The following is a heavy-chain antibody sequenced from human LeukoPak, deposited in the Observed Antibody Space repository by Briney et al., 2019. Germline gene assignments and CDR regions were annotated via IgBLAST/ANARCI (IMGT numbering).Heavy chain of an antibody. CDR2: IYYNGNT. V-gene: IGHV4-31*03. J-gene: IGHJ3*02. D-gene: IGHD3-22*01. Sequence: SETPSLTCTVSGGSIKSGGYYWSWIRQHPGKGLEWIGYIYYNGNTYYNPSLKSRVTISVDTSKNQFSLKLSSVTAADTAVFYCARNYYDGSTAFDIWGQGTMVTVSS. CDR3: ARNYYDGSTAFDI. CDR1: GGSIKSGGYY.